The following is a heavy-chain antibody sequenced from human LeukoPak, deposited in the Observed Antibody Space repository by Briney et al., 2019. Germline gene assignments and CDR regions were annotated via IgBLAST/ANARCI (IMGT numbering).Heavy chain of an antibody. CDR2: IYSGGST. CDR3: ARDLAL. V-gene: IGHV3-66*01. J-gene: IGHJ4*02. Sequence: PGGSLRLSCAASGFTVSNNYMNWVRQAPGKGLEWVAVIYSGGSTYYADYVKGRFTIYRDNSKTTLYLQMNSLRAEDTAVYYCARDLALWGQGTLVSVSS. D-gene: IGHD3-3*02. CDR1: GFTVSNNY.